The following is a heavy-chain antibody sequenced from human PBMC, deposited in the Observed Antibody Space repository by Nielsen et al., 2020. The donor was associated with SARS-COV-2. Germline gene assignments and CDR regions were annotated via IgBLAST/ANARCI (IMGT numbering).Heavy chain of an antibody. Sequence: GESLKISCKGSGYSFTSYWIGWVRQMPGKGLEWMGRIDPSDSYTNYSPSFLGHVTISADKSISTAYLQWSSLKASDTAMYYCARLEGEPYYYFDYWGQGTLVTVSS. V-gene: IGHV5-10-1*01. J-gene: IGHJ4*02. D-gene: IGHD1-14*01. CDR2: IDPSDSYT. CDR1: GYSFTSYW. CDR3: ARLEGEPYYYFDY.